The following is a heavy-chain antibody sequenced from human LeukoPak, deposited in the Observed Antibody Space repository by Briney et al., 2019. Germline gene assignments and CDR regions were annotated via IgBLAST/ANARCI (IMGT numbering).Heavy chain of an antibody. Sequence: SETLSLTCTVSGGSISSYYWSWIRQPPGKGLEWIGYIYYSGSTNYNPSLKSRVTISVDTSKNQFSLKLSSVTAADTAVYYCARAGWGAYYYYYMDVWGKGTTVTVSS. CDR1: GGSISSYY. V-gene: IGHV4-59*12. D-gene: IGHD3-10*01. CDR2: IYYSGST. J-gene: IGHJ6*03. CDR3: ARAGWGAYYYYYMDV.